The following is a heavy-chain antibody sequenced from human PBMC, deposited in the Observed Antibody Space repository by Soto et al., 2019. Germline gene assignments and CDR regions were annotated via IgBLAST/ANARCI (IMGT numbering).Heavy chain of an antibody. V-gene: IGHV4-34*01. J-gene: IGHJ4*02. CDR1: GGSFSGYY. Sequence: SETLSLTCAVYGGSFSGYYWSWIRQPPGKGLEWIGEINHSGSTNYNPSLRSRVTISVDTSKNQFSLKLSSVTAADTAVYYCGREGDTAMVIDYWGQGTLVTVSS. CDR2: INHSGST. D-gene: IGHD5-18*01. CDR3: GREGDTAMVIDY.